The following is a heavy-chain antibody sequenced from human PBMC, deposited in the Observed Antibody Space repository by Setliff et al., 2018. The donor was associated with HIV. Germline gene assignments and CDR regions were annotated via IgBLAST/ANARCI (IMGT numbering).Heavy chain of an antibody. Sequence: ASVKVSCKVSGYTFTDYYMHWVQQAPGKGLEWMGGFDPEDNKIVYAQKFQGRVATTEDTSTDTAYMELSSLRPADTAVYYCATRIRDGHRGYGYFDFWGQGTLVTVSS. D-gene: IGHD5-12*01. CDR2: FDPEDNKI. CDR1: GYTFTDYY. CDR3: ATRIRDGHRGYGYFDF. V-gene: IGHV1-24*01. J-gene: IGHJ4*02.